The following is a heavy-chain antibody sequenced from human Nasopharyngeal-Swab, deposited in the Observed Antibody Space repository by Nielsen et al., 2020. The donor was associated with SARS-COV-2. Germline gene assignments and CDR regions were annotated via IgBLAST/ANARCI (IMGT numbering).Heavy chain of an antibody. J-gene: IGHJ4*02. CDR2: VFYTGSA. D-gene: IGHD4-17*01. Sequence: SETLSLTCTVSGGSASSGSYYWSWIRQPPGKGLERIGYVFYTGSAYYNPSLQSRISISVDTSKSQFSLELRSVTAADTAVYYCARDGENYGDPFDYWGQGILVTVSS. V-gene: IGHV4-30-4*08. CDR1: GGSASSGSYY. CDR3: ARDGENYGDPFDY.